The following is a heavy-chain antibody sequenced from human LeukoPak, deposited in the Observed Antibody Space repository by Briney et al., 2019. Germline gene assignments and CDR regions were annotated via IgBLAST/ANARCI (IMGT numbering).Heavy chain of an antibody. J-gene: IGHJ4*02. CDR1: GFTFSSYS. D-gene: IGHD1-26*01. CDR2: ISSSSTYI. CDR3: ARVYSGSYCADY. V-gene: IGHV3-21*01. Sequence: GSLRLSCAASGFTFSSYSMNWVRQAPGKGLEWVASISSSSTYIYYADSVRGRFTISRDNAKNSLYLQMNSLRAEDMAAYYCARVYSGSYCADYWGQGTLVTVSS.